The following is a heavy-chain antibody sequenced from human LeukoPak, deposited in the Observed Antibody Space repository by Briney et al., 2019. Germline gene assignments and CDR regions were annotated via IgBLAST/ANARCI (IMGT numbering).Heavy chain of an antibody. CDR3: ARGALAAAAYYYYYYMDV. V-gene: IGHV1-8*03. CDR2: MNPNSGNT. Sequence: GASVKVSCKASRYTFTSYDINWVRQATGQGLEWMGWMNPNSGNTGYAQKFQGRVTITRNTSISTAYMELSSLRSEDTAVYYCARGALAAAAYYYYYYMDVWGKGTTVTVSS. J-gene: IGHJ6*03. D-gene: IGHD6-13*01. CDR1: RYTFTSYD.